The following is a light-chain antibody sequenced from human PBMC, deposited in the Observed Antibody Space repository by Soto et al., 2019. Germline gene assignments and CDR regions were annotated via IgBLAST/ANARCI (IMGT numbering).Light chain of an antibody. V-gene: IGKV3-20*01. CDR1: QSVVNYQ. Sequence: EVVLTQSPGTLSLSPGERATLSCRTSQSVVNYQLAWYRQKPGQAPRLLIYNTFHRATGIPDRFSGTGSETDFTLTISRLEPEDFAVYSCQQYDGSSITFGQGTRLEIK. J-gene: IGKJ5*01. CDR3: QQYDGSSIT. CDR2: NTF.